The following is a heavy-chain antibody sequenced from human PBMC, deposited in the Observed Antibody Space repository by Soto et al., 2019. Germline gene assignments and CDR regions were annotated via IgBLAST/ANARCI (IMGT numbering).Heavy chain of an antibody. J-gene: IGHJ4*02. CDR3: VRNETLASAGDF. V-gene: IGHV4-39*02. CDR2: LYYRGST. CDR1: GGSITGRSYY. Sequence: SETLSLTCTVSGGSITGRSYYWGWIRQPPGKGLEWVGSLYYRGSTYYNPSLKSRVTISVDTTKNHFSLKLSSVTAADTAVYYCVRNETLASAGDFWGQGTLVTVSS.